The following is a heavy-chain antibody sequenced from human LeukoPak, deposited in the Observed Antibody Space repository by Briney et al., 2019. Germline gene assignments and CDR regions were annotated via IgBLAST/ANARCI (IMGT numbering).Heavy chain of an antibody. CDR1: GGSISSGGYY. Sequence: SQTLSLTCTVSGGSISSGGYYWSWIRQHPGKGLEWIGYIYYSGSTYYNPSLKRRVTISVDTSKNQFSLKLSSVTAADTAVYYCARGISSGWYGAFDIWGPGTMVTVSS. CDR2: IYYSGST. D-gene: IGHD6-19*01. J-gene: IGHJ3*02. V-gene: IGHV4-31*03. CDR3: ARGISSGWYGAFDI.